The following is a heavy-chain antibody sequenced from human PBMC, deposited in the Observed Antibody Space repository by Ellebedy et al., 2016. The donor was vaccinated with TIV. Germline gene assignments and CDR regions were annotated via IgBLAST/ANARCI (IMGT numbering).Heavy chain of an antibody. D-gene: IGHD3-3*01. CDR1: GVSIGDTRYY. CDR2: IYYRGLT. J-gene: IGHJ4*02. V-gene: IGHV4-39*01. CDR3: ARHAPSYDFWSSPGFDY. Sequence: SQTLSLTCVVSGVSIGDTRYYWAWIRQSPGKGLEWIGSIYYRGLTYESPSFKSRATISVDTSKNQFSLKLSPVTAADTALYYCARHAPSYDFWSSPGFDYWGQGTLLTVSS.